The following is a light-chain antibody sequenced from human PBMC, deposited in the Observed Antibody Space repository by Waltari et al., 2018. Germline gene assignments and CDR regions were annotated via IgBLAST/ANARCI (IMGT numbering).Light chain of an antibody. CDR2: DVS. CDR1: SSDVGGYNY. Sequence: QSALTQPASVSGSPGQSITIPSTGTSSDVGGYNYFSRYQQHPGKAPKLMIFDVSNRPSGVSNRFSGSKSGNTASLTISGLQAEDEADYYCSSYISSSTLELFGGGTSLTVL. CDR3: SSYISSSTLEL. V-gene: IGLV2-14*03. J-gene: IGLJ2*01.